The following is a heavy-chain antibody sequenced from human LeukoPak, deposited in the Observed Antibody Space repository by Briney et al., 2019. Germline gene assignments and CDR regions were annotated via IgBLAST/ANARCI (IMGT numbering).Heavy chain of an antibody. CDR3: ARKPWLSGDAFDI. CDR2: IYYSGST. V-gene: IGHV4-31*03. CDR1: GGSISSGGYY. D-gene: IGHD6-25*01. J-gene: IGHJ3*02. Sequence: SQTLSLTCTVSGGSISSGGYYWSWIRQHPGKGLEWIGYIYYSGSTYYSPSLKSRVTISVDTSKNQFSLKLSSVTAADTAVYYCARKPWLSGDAFDIWGQGTMVTVSS.